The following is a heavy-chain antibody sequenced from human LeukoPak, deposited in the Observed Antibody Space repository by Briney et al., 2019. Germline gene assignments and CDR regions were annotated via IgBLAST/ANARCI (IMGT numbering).Heavy chain of an antibody. CDR1: GFTVSSNY. Sequence: GSLRLSCAASGFTVSSNYMSWVRQAPGKGLEWVSVIYSGGSTYYAESVKGRFTISRDNSKNTFYLQMNSLRAEDTAVYYCAKANKWTYYDFWSGSDYWGQGTLVTVS. D-gene: IGHD3-3*01. CDR2: IYSGGST. J-gene: IGHJ4*02. V-gene: IGHV3-53*01. CDR3: AKANKWTYYDFWSGSDY.